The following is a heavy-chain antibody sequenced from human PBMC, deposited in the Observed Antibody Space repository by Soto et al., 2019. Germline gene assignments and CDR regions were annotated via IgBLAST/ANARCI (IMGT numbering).Heavy chain of an antibody. CDR3: ARDITSGGEYLDF. CDR1: GFTFSTYG. D-gene: IGHD1-1*01. J-gene: IGHJ4*02. Sequence: QVRLVESGGGVVQPGRSLRLSCAASGFTFSTYGIHWVRQAPGKGLEWVAVIWNDGSKTYYADSVKGRCTISRDNSKNTVYLQMISLRVEDTAVYYCARDITSGGEYLDFWGQGTLVTVSS. CDR2: IWNDGSKT. V-gene: IGHV3-33*01.